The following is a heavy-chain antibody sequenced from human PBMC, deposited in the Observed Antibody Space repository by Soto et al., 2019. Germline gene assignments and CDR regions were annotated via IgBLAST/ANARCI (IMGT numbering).Heavy chain of an antibody. CDR3: TRAALAPFDY. Sequence: QVQLVQSGAEVKKPGSSVKVSCKASVGTFSSYAISWVRQAPGQGLEWMGGSIPIFGTANYAQKFQGRVTITADKSPSTAYMGLSSLRSEDTAVYYCTRAALAPFDYWGQGTLVTVSS. D-gene: IGHD6-13*01. J-gene: IGHJ4*02. CDR1: VGTFSSYA. CDR2: SIPIFGTA. V-gene: IGHV1-69*06.